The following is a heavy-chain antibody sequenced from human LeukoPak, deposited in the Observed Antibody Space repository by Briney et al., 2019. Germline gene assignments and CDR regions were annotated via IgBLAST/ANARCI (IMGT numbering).Heavy chain of an antibody. V-gene: IGHV1-18*01. CDR2: ISAYNGNT. J-gene: IGHJ5*02. Sequence: ASVKVSCKASGYTFTSYGISWVRQAPGQGLEWMGWISAYNGNTNYAQKPQGRVTMTTDTSTSTAYMELRSLRSDDTAVYYCARGYLLRGIAAAGTRRFDPWGQGTLVTVSS. CDR1: GYTFTSYG. D-gene: IGHD6-13*01. CDR3: ARGYLLRGIAAAGTRRFDP.